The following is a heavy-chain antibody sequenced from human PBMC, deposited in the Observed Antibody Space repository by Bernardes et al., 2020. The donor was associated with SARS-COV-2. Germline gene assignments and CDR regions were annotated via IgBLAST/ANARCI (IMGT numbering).Heavy chain of an antibody. CDR2: ISWNSGSI. J-gene: IGHJ6*02. CDR3: AKDRYYYGSGSYPPNYYYYGMDV. D-gene: IGHD3-10*01. V-gene: IGHV3-9*01. Sequence: GGSLFLSCAASGFTFDDSAMHWVRQAPGKGLEWVSGISWNSGSIDYADAVKGRFTISRDNAKNSLYLQMNSLRTEDTALYYCAKDRYYYGSGSYPPNYYYYGMDVWGQGTTVTVSS. CDR1: GFTFDDSA.